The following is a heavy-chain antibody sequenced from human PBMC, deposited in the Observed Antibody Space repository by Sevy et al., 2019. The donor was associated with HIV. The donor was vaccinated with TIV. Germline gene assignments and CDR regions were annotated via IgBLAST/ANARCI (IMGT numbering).Heavy chain of an antibody. J-gene: IGHJ6*02. CDR2: IKQGGNDK. CDR3: ARGGPFVDRGLIPWGLDV. V-gene: IGHV3-7*01. CDR1: GFTFTNYW. D-gene: IGHD5-12*01. Sequence: GGSLRLSCAASGFTFTNYWMNWVRQAPGKGLEWVANIKQGGNDKYYVDSVKGRFTLSRDNAKNSVSLQMNNLRAEDTAVYYCARGGPFVDRGLIPWGLDVWGQGTTVTVSS.